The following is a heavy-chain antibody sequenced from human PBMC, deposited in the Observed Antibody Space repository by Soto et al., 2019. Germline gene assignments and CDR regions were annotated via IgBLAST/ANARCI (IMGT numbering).Heavy chain of an antibody. V-gene: IGHV3-23*01. Sequence: EVQLLESGGDLIQPGGSLRLSCAASGFTFSNYAMTWVRQAPGKGLEWVSTLSNAGGSTYYADSVKGRFTISRDNSKNTLYLHMSSLRAEDTSVYYCAKEGTSDDFWSGWYHWGQGTLVTVSS. J-gene: IGHJ4*02. D-gene: IGHD3-3*01. CDR2: LSNAGGST. CDR3: AKEGTSDDFWSGWYH. CDR1: GFTFSNYA.